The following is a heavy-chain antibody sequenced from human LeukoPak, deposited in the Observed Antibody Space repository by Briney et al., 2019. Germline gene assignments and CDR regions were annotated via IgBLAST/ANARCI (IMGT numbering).Heavy chain of an antibody. CDR3: ARDKYASRDYMDV. CDR2: TYYRSKWYN. Sequence: SQTLTLTCAISGDSVSSNNTAWNWIRQSPSRGLEWLGRTYYRSKWYNNYAVSVGSRITINPDTSKNQFSLQLNSVTPEDTALYYCARDKYASRDYMDVWGKGTTVTVSS. J-gene: IGHJ6*03. V-gene: IGHV6-1*01. D-gene: IGHD2-8*01. CDR1: GDSVSSNNTA.